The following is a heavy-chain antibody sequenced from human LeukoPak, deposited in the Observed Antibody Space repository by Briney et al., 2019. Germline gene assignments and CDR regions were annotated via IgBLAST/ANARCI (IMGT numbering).Heavy chain of an antibody. CDR2: IYYSGST. J-gene: IGHJ4*02. V-gene: IGHV4-39*07. CDR1: GGSISSSSYY. D-gene: IGHD3-22*01. CDR3: ARQRLVFDY. Sequence: SETLSLTCTVSGGSISSSSYYWGWIRQPPGKGLEWIGSIYYSGSTYYNPSLKSRVTISVDTSKNQFSLKLTSVTAADTAVYYCARQRLVFDYWGQGTLVTVSS.